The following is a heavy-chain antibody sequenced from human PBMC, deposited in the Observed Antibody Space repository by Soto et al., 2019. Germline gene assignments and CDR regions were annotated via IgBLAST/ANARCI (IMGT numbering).Heavy chain of an antibody. Sequence: QVQLQQWGAGLLKPSEILSLNCAVTGGSLSGYYWSWIRQPPGKGLEWIGESKNGGHTNYSPSLRGPVTISSDTSNNQFSLRLNSVTAADTGVYYCARGQEGVVATHWDQGSLVTVSS. CDR2: SKNGGHT. V-gene: IGHV4-34*01. D-gene: IGHD5-12*01. CDR1: GGSLSGYY. J-gene: IGHJ4*02. CDR3: ARGQEGVVATH.